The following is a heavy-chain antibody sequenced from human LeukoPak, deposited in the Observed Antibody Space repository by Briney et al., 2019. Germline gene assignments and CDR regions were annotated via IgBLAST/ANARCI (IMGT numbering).Heavy chain of an antibody. CDR2: IYPGDSDT. CDR3: AIYSDTYYFDH. J-gene: IGHJ4*02. Sequence: GESLKISCKGSGYSFTSSWIGWVRQMPGKGLEWMGVIYPGDSDTRYSPSFQGQVTISADKSISTAYLQWSSLKASDTAMYYCAIYSDTYYFDHWGQGTLVTVSS. D-gene: IGHD1-26*01. V-gene: IGHV5-51*01. CDR1: GYSFTSSW.